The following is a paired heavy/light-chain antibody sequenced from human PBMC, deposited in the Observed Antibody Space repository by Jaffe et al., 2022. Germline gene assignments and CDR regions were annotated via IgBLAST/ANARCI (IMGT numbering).Light chain of an antibody. Sequence: AIQLTQSPSSLSASVGDRVTITCRASQGISSALAWYQQKPGKVPKLLIYDASSLESGVPSRFSGSGSGTDFTLTISSLQTDDFATYYCQQFNNYPQTFGQGTKVEIK. CDR2: DAS. V-gene: IGKV1D-13*01. CDR1: QGISSA. J-gene: IGKJ1*01. CDR3: QQFNNYPQT.
Heavy chain of an antibody. CDR1: GFSFSYYE. Sequence: EVQLVESGGGLVQPGGSLRLSCVGSGFSFSYYEMNWVRQAPGQGLEWISYISAHTGSTIYYADSVKGRFTISRDNAKNALYLQMDSLRAEDTAVYYCARDRWTSGWHPGAFDIWGQGTLVTVSS. CDR3: ARDRWTSGWHPGAFDI. J-gene: IGHJ3*02. V-gene: IGHV3-48*03. CDR2: ISAHTGSTI. D-gene: IGHD6-19*01.